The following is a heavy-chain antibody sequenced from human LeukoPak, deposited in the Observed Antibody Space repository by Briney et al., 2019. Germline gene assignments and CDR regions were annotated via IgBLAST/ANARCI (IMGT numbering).Heavy chain of an antibody. Sequence: PSETLSLTCTVSGDSISSYYWSWIRQPAGKGLEWIGRIYTSGSTNYNPSLKSRVTISVDTSKNQFSLKLSSVTAADTAVYYCARGVNLGYCSGGSCYYYYYMDVWGKGTTVTVSS. CDR1: GDSISSYY. J-gene: IGHJ6*03. CDR2: IYTSGST. V-gene: IGHV4-4*07. CDR3: ARGVNLGYCSGGSCYYYYYMDV. D-gene: IGHD2-15*01.